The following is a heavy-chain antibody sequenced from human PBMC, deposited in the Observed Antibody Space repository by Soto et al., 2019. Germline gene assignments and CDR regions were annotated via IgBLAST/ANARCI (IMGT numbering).Heavy chain of an antibody. J-gene: IGHJ6*02. CDR1: GGTFSSYA. D-gene: IGHD2-21*01. CDR3: AKRGDSKPTYYYYGRDV. CDR2: IIPIFGTA. V-gene: IGHV1-69*01. Sequence: QVQLVQSGAEVKKPGSSVKVSCKASGGTFSSYAISWVRQAPGQGLEWMGGIIPIFGTANYAQKFQGRVTITADESTSKDYMELSSLRSEDTAVNYCAKRGDSKPTYYYYGRDVWGQGTKVSVS.